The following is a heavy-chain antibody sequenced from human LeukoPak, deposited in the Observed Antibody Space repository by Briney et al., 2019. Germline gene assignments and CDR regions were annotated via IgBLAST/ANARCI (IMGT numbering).Heavy chain of an antibody. D-gene: IGHD4-17*01. CDR2: IYSGGST. V-gene: IGHV3-53*01. J-gene: IGHJ6*04. CDR3: ARDPPYGDRALDV. CDR1: GFTVSSNY. Sequence: VGSLRLSCAASGFTVSSNYMSWVRQAPGRGLEWVSVIYSGGSTYYADSVKGRFTISRDNSKNTLYLQMNSLRAEDTAVYYCARDPPYGDRALDVWGKGTTVTVSS.